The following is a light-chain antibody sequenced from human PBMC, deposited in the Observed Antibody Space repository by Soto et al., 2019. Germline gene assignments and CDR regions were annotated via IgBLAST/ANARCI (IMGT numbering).Light chain of an antibody. CDR1: QSVSSSY. CDR3: QQYCSSPRGT. J-gene: IGKJ1*01. Sequence: EIVLTQSPGTLSLSPGERATLSCRASQSVSSSYLAWYQQKPGQSPRLLIYGASSRATGIPDRFSGSGSGTDVTLTISRLEPEDFAVYYCQQYCSSPRGTFGQGTKVEIK. V-gene: IGKV3-20*01. CDR2: GAS.